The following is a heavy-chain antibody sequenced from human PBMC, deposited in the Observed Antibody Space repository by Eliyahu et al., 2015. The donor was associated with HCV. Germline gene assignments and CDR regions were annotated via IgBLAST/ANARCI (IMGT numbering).Heavy chain of an antibody. CDR3: ARTRGYSGYDPGWFDP. J-gene: IGHJ5*02. CDR2: IDWDDDK. D-gene: IGHD5-12*01. Sequence: QVTLKESGPALVKPTQTLTLTCTFSGFSLSTSGMRVSWIRQPPGKALEWLARIDWDDDKFYSTSLKTRLTISKDTSKNQVVLTMTNMDPVDTATYYCARTRGYSGYDPGWFDPWGQGTLVTVSS. CDR1: GFSLSTSGMR. V-gene: IGHV2-70*04.